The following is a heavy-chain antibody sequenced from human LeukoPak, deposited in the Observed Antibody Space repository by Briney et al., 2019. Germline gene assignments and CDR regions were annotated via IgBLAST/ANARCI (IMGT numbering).Heavy chain of an antibody. CDR2: INHSGST. D-gene: IGHD5-18*01. J-gene: IGHJ3*02. Sequence: SETLSLTCAVYGGSFSGYYWSWIRQPPGKGLEWIGEINHSGSTNYNPSLKSRVTISVDTSKNQFSLKLSSVTAADTAVYYCARDLMLGYSYGYTGAFDIWGQGTMVTVSS. CDR1: GGSFSGYY. V-gene: IGHV4-34*01. CDR3: ARDLMLGYSYGYTGAFDI.